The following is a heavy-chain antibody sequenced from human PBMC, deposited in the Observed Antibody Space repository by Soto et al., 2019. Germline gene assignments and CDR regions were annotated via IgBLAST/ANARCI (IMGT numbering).Heavy chain of an antibody. Sequence: EVQLWESGGGLVQPGGSLRLSCAVSGFTFSSHVMSWVRQAPGKGLEWVSAISGTGGTYYADSVKGRFTISRDNSKNALYLQMNNRRDEDTAVYYCAKYRRGAYCSGGICYSPDYWGQGTLVIVSS. V-gene: IGHV3-23*01. CDR3: AKYRRGAYCSGGICYSPDY. D-gene: IGHD2-15*01. J-gene: IGHJ4*02. CDR2: ISGTGGT. CDR1: GFTFSSHV.